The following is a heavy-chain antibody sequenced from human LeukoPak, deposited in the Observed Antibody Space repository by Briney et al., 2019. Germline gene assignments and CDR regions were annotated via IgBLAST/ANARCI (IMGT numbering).Heavy chain of an antibody. CDR3: ARVRNGAFDV. D-gene: IGHD2-8*01. CDR2: ISLYNGDI. CDR1: GYTFISYG. V-gene: IGHV1-18*01. Sequence: ASVRVSCKASGYTFISYGISWVRQAPGQGLEWMGWISLYNGDINYAQKFQGRVTMTTDTSTSTAYMDLRSLRSDDTAIYYCARVRNGAFDVWGQGTMVTVSS. J-gene: IGHJ3*01.